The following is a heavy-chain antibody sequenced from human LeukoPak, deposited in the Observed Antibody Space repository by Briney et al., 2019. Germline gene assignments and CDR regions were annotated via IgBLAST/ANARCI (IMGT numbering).Heavy chain of an antibody. J-gene: IGHJ4*02. CDR1: GGTFINYA. CDR2: IIPILDIT. CDR3: ASGSGSYYHQGY. D-gene: IGHD1-26*01. Sequence: GASVKVSCKASGGTFINYAFTWVRQAPGQGLEWMGRIIPILDITNYAQKFQGRVTITADKSTSTAYMELRSLRSEDTAVYYCASGSGSYYHQGYWGQGTLVAVSS. V-gene: IGHV1-69*04.